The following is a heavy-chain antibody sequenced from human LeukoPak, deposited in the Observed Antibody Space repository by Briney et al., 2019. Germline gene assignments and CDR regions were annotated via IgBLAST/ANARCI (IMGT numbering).Heavy chain of an antibody. Sequence: GGSLRLSCAASGFTFSSYSMNWVRQAPGKGLEWVSSISSSSYIYYADSVKGRFTISRDNAKNSLYLQMNSLRAEDTAVYYCARDTHAYCGGDCFFKDAFDIWGQGTMVTVSS. V-gene: IGHV3-21*01. D-gene: IGHD2-21*02. CDR2: ISSSSYI. J-gene: IGHJ3*02. CDR1: GFTFSSYS. CDR3: ARDTHAYCGGDCFFKDAFDI.